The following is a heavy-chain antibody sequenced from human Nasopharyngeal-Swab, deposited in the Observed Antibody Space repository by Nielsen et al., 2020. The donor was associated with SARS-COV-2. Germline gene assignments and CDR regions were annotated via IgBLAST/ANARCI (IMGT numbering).Heavy chain of an antibody. CDR2: ISSSSSYI. CDR1: GFTFNSYS. J-gene: IGHJ6*02. V-gene: IGHV3-21*01. CDR3: ARGCVLTGPSCYYYGMDA. D-gene: IGHD3-9*01. Sequence: GESLKISCAASGFTFNSYSMNWVRQAPGKGLEWVSSISSSSSYIYYADSVKGRFTISRDNAKNSLYLQMNSLRAEDTAVYYCARGCVLTGPSCYYYGMDAWGQGTTVTVSS.